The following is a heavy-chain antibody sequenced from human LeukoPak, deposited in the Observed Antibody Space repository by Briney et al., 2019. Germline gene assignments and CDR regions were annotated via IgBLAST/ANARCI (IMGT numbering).Heavy chain of an antibody. J-gene: IGHJ4*02. CDR3: ARGPQQLVPFDY. CDR1: GFTVSSNY. CDR2: IYSGGST. Sequence: GGSLRLSCAASGFTVSSNYMSWVRQAPGKGLEWVSVIYSGGSTYYADSVKGRFTISRDNSKNTLYLQMNSLRAEDTAVYYCARGPQQLVPFDYWGQGTLVTVSS. V-gene: IGHV3-53*01. D-gene: IGHD6-13*01.